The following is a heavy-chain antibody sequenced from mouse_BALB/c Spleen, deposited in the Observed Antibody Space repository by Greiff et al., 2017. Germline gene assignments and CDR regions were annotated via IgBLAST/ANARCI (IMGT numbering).Heavy chain of an antibody. Sequence: VQLQQSGPELVKPGASVKISCKASGYSFTGYFMNWVMQSHGKSLEWIGRINPYNGDTFYNQKFKGKATLTVDKSSSTAHMELRSLASEDSAVYYCARRGLLRHYYAMDYWGQGTSVTVSS. D-gene: IGHD1-2*01. CDR2: INPYNGDT. J-gene: IGHJ4*01. CDR1: GYSFTGYF. V-gene: IGHV1-20*02. CDR3: ARRGLLRHYYAMDY.